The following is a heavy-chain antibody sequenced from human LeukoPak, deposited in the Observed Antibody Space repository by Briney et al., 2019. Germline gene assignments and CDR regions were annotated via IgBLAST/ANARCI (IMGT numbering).Heavy chain of an antibody. CDR2: ISGSGDST. Sequence: GGSLRLSCAASGLTFSNYAMSWVRQAPGKGLEWVSGISGSGDSTHYGDSVKGRFTISRDNSKNTLYLQMNSLRAEDTAVYYCAKEKQRNFDYWGQGTLVTVSS. V-gene: IGHV3-23*01. CDR3: AKEKQRNFDY. CDR1: GLTFSNYA. J-gene: IGHJ4*02.